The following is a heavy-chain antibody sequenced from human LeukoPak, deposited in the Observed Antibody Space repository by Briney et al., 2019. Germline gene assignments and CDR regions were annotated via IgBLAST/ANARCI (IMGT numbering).Heavy chain of an antibody. D-gene: IGHD4-23*01. CDR1: GFTFRAYG. Sequence: PGGSLRLSCAASGFTFRAYGMHWVRQAPGKGLVWVSRIKSDGSSSTYADSLKGRFTISRDSAKNSLYLQMNTLRAEDTAVYYCVRDLDLGGYSSFEYWGQGILVTVSS. CDR2: IKSDGSSS. CDR3: VRDLDLGGYSSFEY. V-gene: IGHV3-74*01. J-gene: IGHJ4*02.